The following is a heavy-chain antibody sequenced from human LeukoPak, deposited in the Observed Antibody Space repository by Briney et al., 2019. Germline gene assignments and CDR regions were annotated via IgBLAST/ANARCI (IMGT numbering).Heavy chain of an antibody. J-gene: IGHJ4*02. CDR3: VKRLHSGYYFDY. V-gene: IGHV3-64D*06. Sequence: GGSLRLSCSASGFAFSSCAMHWVRQAPVKGLEYVSGISSNGGSTYYADSVKGRFTISRDNSRNTLYLQMSSLRAEDTAVYYCVKRLHSGYYFDYWGQGTLVTVSS. CDR2: ISSNGGST. CDR1: GFAFSSCA. D-gene: IGHD5-12*01.